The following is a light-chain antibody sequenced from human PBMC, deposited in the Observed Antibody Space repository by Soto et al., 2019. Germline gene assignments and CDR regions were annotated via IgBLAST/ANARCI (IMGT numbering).Light chain of an antibody. CDR1: SSDLVGYNY. V-gene: IGLV2-14*01. CDR2: EVS. CDR3: SSYTSSDTLV. J-gene: IGLJ1*01. Sequence: QSALTQPASVSGSPGQSITVSCTGTSSDLVGYNYVSWYQHHPGKAPKLMIYEVSHRPSGVSNRFSGSKSGNTASLTISGLQAEDEAEYYCSSYTSSDTLVFGTGTKVTVL.